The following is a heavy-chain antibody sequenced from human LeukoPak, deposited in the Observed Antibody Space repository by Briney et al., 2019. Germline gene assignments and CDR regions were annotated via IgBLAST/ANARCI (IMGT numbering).Heavy chain of an antibody. CDR3: ARAPNWNGLDY. CDR2: IYYSGST. CDR1: GGSISSSSYY. D-gene: IGHD1-1*01. Sequence: SETLSLTCTVSGGSISSSSYYWGWIRQPPGKGLEWIGSIYYSGSTYYNPSLKSRVTISVDTSKNQFSLKLSSVTAADTAVYYCARAPNWNGLDYWGQGTLVTVSS. J-gene: IGHJ4*02. V-gene: IGHV4-39*07.